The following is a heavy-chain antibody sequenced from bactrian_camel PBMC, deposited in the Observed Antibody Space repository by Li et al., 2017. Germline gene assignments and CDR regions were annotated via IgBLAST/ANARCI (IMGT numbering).Heavy chain of an antibody. J-gene: IGHJ4*01. CDR2: ISGDGTT. D-gene: IGHD2*01. V-gene: IGHV3S63*01. Sequence: HVQLVESGGGSVQAGGSLRLSCTRSAFPVDEPDMVDAGWFRQRPGNECELVSSISGDGTTYYDESVKGRFAISQDNANNTVNLMMNSLKPEDTAMYYCAANFGPYCSGPYLARRANFLGQGTQVTVS. CDR1: AFPVDEPD.